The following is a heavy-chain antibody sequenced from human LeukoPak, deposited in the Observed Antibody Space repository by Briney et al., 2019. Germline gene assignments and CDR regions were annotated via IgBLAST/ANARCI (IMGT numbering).Heavy chain of an antibody. CDR3: ARDLDDAFDI. CDR2: INPKTGST. Sequence: ASVKVSCKASGYTLTGYYMHWVRQAPGQGLEWMGWINPKTGSTNYPQKFQGRVTMTRDTSISTTNMELSRLRSDDTAVYFCARDLDDAFDIWGQGTMVTVSS. CDR1: GYTLTGYY. V-gene: IGHV1-2*02. J-gene: IGHJ3*02. D-gene: IGHD1-1*01.